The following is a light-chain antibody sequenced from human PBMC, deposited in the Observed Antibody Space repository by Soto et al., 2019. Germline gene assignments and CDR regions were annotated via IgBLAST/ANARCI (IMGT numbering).Light chain of an antibody. CDR1: QIISSN. Sequence: IEMTQSPGTKSVSPGGRATLSIRASQIISSNLAWYQQKPGQAPRLLIYGASTRATGIPARFSGSGSGTEFTLTISSLQSEDFAVYSCQQYNNWWAFGQGTKVDIK. CDR2: GAS. V-gene: IGKV3-15*01. J-gene: IGKJ1*01. CDR3: QQYNNWWA.